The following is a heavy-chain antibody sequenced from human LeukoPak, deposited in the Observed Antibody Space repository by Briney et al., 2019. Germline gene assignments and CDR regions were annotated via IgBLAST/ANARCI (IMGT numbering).Heavy chain of an antibody. J-gene: IGHJ3*02. CDR1: GDSFSSNSAA. Sequence: SQTLSLTCAISGDSFSSNSAAWNWIRQSPSRGLEWLGRTYYRSKWYNDYAVSVKSRITINPDTSKNQFSLQLNSVTPEDTAVYYCARDPEWLVLGAFDIWGQGTMVTVSS. CDR3: ARDPEWLVLGAFDI. V-gene: IGHV6-1*01. D-gene: IGHD6-19*01. CDR2: TYYRSKWYN.